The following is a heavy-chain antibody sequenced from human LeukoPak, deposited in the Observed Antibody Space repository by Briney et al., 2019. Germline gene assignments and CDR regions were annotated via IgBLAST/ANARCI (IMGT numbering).Heavy chain of an antibody. J-gene: IGHJ5*02. V-gene: IGHV1-8*01. D-gene: IGHD4-17*01. Sequence: ASVKVSCKASGYTFTSYDINWVRQATGQGLEWMEWMNPNSGNTGYAQKFQGRVTMTRNTSISTAYMELSSLRSEDTAVYYCARGRLRNSVTTVNWFDPWGQGTLVTVSS. CDR2: MNPNSGNT. CDR3: ARGRLRNSVTTVNWFDP. CDR1: GYTFTSYD.